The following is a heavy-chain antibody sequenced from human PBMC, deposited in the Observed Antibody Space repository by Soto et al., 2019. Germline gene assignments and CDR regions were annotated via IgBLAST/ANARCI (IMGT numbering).Heavy chain of an antibody. D-gene: IGHD3-22*01. Sequence: VQLLESGGGLVQPGGSLSLSCAASAFILNNYAMSWVRQAPGKGLEWVSGIGGSGRTTYYADSVKGRFTISRDNSNNTLFLQMNSLRAEDTAVYYCAKSRYSDSSGDFYDYWGQGTLVTFYS. CDR1: AFILNNYA. V-gene: IGHV3-23*01. CDR2: IGGSGRTT. CDR3: AKSRYSDSSGDFYDY. J-gene: IGHJ4*02.